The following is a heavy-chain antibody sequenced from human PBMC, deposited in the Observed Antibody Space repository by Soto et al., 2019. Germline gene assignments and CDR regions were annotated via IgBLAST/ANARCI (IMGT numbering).Heavy chain of an antibody. CDR2: ISGSGGST. CDR3: AKDWKQLVPTNDAFDI. J-gene: IGHJ3*02. Sequence: EVQLLESGGGLVQPGGSLRLSCAASGFTFSSYAMSWVRQAPGKGLEWVSAISGSGGSTYYADSVKGRFTISRDNSKNTQYLQMNSLRAEDTAVYYCAKDWKQLVPTNDAFDIWGQGTMVTVSS. V-gene: IGHV3-23*01. D-gene: IGHD6-6*01. CDR1: GFTFSSYA.